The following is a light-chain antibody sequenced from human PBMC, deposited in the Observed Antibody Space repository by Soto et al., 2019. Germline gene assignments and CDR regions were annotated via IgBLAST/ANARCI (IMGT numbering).Light chain of an antibody. CDR3: QSADSSGTHVV. Sequence: SSELTQPPSVSVSPGQTARITCSGDALPKQYAYWYQQKPGQAPVLVIYKDSERPSGIPERFSGSSSGTTVTLTISGGQAEDEADYYCQSADSSGTHVVFGGGTKLTVL. J-gene: IGLJ2*01. CDR1: ALPKQY. V-gene: IGLV3-25*03. CDR2: KDS.